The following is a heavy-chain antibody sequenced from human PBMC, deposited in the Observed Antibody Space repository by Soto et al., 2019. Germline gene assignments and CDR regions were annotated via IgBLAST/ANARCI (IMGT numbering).Heavy chain of an antibody. CDR3: AIQGRPYSGCGYYYGMDV. D-gene: IGHD6-6*01. V-gene: IGHV5-51*01. CDR1: DFSLQTYW. Sequence: PVESLKISSNAFDFSLQTYWIGWIRQKTRKGLEWMGSIFPGDSDTRYSPSFQGQVIISADRSISTAYLQWRSLKASDTAIYYCAIQGRPYSGCGYYYGMDVLGQGTTVTVSS. J-gene: IGHJ6*02. CDR2: IFPGDSDT.